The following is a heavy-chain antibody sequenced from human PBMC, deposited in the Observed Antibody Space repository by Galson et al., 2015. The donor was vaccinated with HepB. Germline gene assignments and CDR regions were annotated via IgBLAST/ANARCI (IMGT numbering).Heavy chain of an antibody. CDR2: IYSGGRT. CDR1: GITVSSNY. Sequence: LRLSCAASGITVSSNYMSWVHQAPGKGLEWVSVIYSGGRTYYADSVKGRFTISRDNSKNTLYLQMNSLRAEDTAVYYCAGDIGDCSSTTCLDYWGQGTLVTVSS. D-gene: IGHD2-2*01. CDR3: AGDIGDCSSTTCLDY. V-gene: IGHV3-66*01. J-gene: IGHJ4*02.